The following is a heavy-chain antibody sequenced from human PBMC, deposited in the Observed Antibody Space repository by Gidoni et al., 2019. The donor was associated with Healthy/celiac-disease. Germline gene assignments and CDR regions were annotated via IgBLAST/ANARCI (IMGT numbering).Heavy chain of an antibody. Sequence: EVQLVESGGGLVQPGGSLRLSCSASGFTFRRYAMYWVRQAPGKGQEYVSAISSNGGSTYYADSVKGRFTISRDNSKNTLYLQMSSLRAEDTAVYYCVKDPKEWYSSGGGYWGQGTLVTVSS. J-gene: IGHJ4*02. CDR2: ISSNGGST. D-gene: IGHD6-19*01. CDR3: VKDPKEWYSSGGGY. CDR1: GFTFRRYA. V-gene: IGHV3-64D*06.